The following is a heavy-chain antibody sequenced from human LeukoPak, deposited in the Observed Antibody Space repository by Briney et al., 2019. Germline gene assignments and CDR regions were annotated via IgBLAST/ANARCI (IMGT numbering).Heavy chain of an antibody. Sequence: GGSLRLSCAASGFTFSGSAMHWVRQASGKGLEWVGRIRSKANSYATAYAASVKGRFTISRDDSKNTAYLQMNSLKTEDTAVYYCTRRTGIAAASFDYWGQGTLVTVSS. CDR3: TRRTGIAAASFDY. J-gene: IGHJ4*02. CDR2: IRSKANSYAT. V-gene: IGHV3-73*01. D-gene: IGHD6-13*01. CDR1: GFTFSGSA.